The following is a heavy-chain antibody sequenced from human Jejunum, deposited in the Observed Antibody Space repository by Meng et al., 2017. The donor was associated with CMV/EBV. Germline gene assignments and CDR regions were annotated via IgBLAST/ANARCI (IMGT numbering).Heavy chain of an antibody. CDR1: VFPFSAPN. CDR2: ITSSHDCYNT. CDR3: ARDSMKGGGFDY. Sequence: ASVFPFSAPNLAWFRQAPGKGLEWIIRITSSHDCYNTQYASSVKGSFPISRDDSTNSLYLQMNSLKTEAAAVYLCARDSMKGGGFDYWGRGTLVTVSS. J-gene: IGHJ4*02. V-gene: IGHV3-72*01. D-gene: IGHD3-10*01.